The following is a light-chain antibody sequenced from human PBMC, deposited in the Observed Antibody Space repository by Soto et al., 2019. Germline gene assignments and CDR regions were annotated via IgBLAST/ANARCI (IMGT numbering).Light chain of an antibody. CDR1: QSIGYY. J-gene: IGKJ2*01. V-gene: IGKV1-39*01. CDR2: AAS. Sequence: DIQMTQSPSSLSASVGDRVTITCRASQSIGYYLNWYQQKPGTAPKLLIYAASSLQSGVPSRFXXXGXGTXXXXXXXXXXXXDXATXYCQQSYSXXQNTFGQGTKLEIK. CDR3: QQSYSXXQNT.